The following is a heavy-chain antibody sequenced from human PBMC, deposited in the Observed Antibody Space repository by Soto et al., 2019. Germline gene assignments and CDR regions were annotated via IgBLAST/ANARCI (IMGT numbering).Heavy chain of an antibody. CDR3: ARGYDFWSGYYRYYYGMDV. CDR2: IIPIFGTA. Sequence: QVQLVQSGAEVKKPGSSVKVSCKASGGTFSSYAISWVRQAPGQGLEWMGGIIPIFGTANYAQKFQGRVTITADESTSTAYMELSSLRSEDTAVYYCARGYDFWSGYYRYYYGMDVWGQGTTVTVSS. J-gene: IGHJ6*02. D-gene: IGHD3-3*01. V-gene: IGHV1-69*01. CDR1: GGTFSSYA.